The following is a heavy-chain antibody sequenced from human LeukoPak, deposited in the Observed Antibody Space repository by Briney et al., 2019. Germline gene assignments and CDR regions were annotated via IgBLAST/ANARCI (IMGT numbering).Heavy chain of an antibody. V-gene: IGHV3-23*01. Sequence: GGSLRLSCAASGFTFASCAMGWVRQAPGKRLEWVSSISSSGGSTYYADSVKGRFTISRDNSKNTLYLQVNSLRAEDTAVYYCAKSLAAARDYWGQGTLVTVSS. CDR1: GFTFASCA. J-gene: IGHJ4*02. D-gene: IGHD6-13*01. CDR3: AKSLAAARDY. CDR2: ISSSGGST.